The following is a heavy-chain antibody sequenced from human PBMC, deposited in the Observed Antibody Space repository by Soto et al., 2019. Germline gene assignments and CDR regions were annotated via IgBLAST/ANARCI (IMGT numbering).Heavy chain of an antibody. J-gene: IGHJ6*02. CDR3: TRGRHYGMDV. V-gene: IGHV3-74*01. CDR1: GFPFSTYW. Sequence: GGSLRLSCVTSGFPFSTYWMHWVRQAPGKGLVWVSLINIDGSSTTYADSVKGRFTISRDIAKNTLYLQMNSLRAEDTAVYYCTRGRHYGMDVWGQGTTVTVSS. CDR2: INIDGSST. D-gene: IGHD6-25*01.